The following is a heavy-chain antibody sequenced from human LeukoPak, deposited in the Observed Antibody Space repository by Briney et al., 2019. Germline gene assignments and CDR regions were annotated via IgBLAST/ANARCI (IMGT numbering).Heavy chain of an antibody. V-gene: IGHV4-61*02. CDR1: AGSISSGSYY. Sequence: SETLSLTCTVSAGSISSGSYYWSSIRQPAGKGLEWIGRIYTSGSTNYNPSLKSRVTISVDTSKNQFSLKLSSVTAADTAVYYCARDSNGLYDILDCWGQGTLVTVSS. J-gene: IGHJ4*02. D-gene: IGHD3-9*01. CDR2: IYTSGST. CDR3: ARDSNGLYDILDC.